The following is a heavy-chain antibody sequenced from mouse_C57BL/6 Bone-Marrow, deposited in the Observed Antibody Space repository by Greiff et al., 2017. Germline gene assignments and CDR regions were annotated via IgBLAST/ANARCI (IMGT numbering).Heavy chain of an antibody. CDR1: GFNIKDDY. V-gene: IGHV14-4*01. Sequence: VQLQQSGAELVRPGASVKLSCTASGFNIKDDYMHWVKQRPEQGLEWIGWIDPENGDTEYASKFQGKGTITADTSSNTAYLQLSSLTSEDTAVYYCTTGWFAYWGQGTLVTVSA. CDR3: TTGWFAY. CDR2: IDPENGDT. J-gene: IGHJ3*01.